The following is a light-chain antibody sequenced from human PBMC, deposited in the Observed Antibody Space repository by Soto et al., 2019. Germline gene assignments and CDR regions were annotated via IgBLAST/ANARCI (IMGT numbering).Light chain of an antibody. CDR1: SSNIGRNY. CDR2: RTN. CDR3: AAGDDSLNGWV. J-gene: IGLJ3*02. Sequence: QSVLTQPPSASGTPGQRVTISCFGSSSNIGRNYIHWYQQLTGAAPTLLIYRTNQRPSEVPDRFSASKSGTSGSLAISDLGAGDGADYYCAAGDDSLNGWVFGGGTKLTAL. V-gene: IGLV1-47*01.